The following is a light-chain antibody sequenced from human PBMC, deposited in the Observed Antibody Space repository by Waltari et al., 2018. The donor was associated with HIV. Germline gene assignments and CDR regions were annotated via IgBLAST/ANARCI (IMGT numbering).Light chain of an antibody. J-gene: IGKJ4*01. Sequence: EIVMTQSPATLSVSPGERATLSCRASQSVSSNLAWYQQKAGQAPRLLIYGASTRATGIPARFSGSGSGTEFTLTISSLQSEDFAVYYCQQYNNWPPLTFGGGTTVEIK. V-gene: IGKV3-15*01. CDR3: QQYNNWPPLT. CDR2: GAS. CDR1: QSVSSN.